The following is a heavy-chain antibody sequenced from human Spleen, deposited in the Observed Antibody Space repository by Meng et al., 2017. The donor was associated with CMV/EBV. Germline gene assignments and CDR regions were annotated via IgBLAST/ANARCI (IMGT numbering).Heavy chain of an antibody. CDR2: ISAYKGNT. Sequence: FTSYGITWVRQAPGQGLEWKGWISAYKGNTKYAQKFQGRLTMTTDTSTTTAYMELKSLRSDDTAVYFCARAPVAGDDFWSGFGPPDYWGQGTLVTVSS. CDR3: ARAPVAGDDFWSGFGPPDY. CDR1: FTSYG. J-gene: IGHJ4*02. V-gene: IGHV1-18*01. D-gene: IGHD3-3*01.